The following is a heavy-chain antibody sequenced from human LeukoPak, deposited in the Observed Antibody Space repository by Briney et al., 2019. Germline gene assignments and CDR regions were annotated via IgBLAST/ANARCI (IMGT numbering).Heavy chain of an antibody. J-gene: IGHJ3*02. CDR1: GGSISSGSYY. CDR3: ARGPRWYYYDSSGLFDI. CDR2: IYTSGST. D-gene: IGHD3-22*01. V-gene: IGHV4-61*02. Sequence: PSQTLSLTCTVSGGSISSGSYYWSWIRQPAGKGLEWIGRIYTSGSTNYNPSLKSRVTISVDTSKNQFSLKLSSVTAADTAVYYCARGPRWYYYDSSGLFDIWGQGTTVTVSS.